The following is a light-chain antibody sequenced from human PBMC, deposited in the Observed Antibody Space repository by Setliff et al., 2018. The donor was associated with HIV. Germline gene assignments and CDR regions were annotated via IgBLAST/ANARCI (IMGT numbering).Light chain of an antibody. V-gene: IGLV2-11*01. J-gene: IGLJ3*02. CDR1: SSDVGAYNY. CDR2: DVT. CDR3: CSYAGTSWV. Sequence: QSALTQPRSVSGSPGQAVPISCTGTSSDVGAYNYVSWYQHHPGEAPKLIIYDVTKRPSGVPDRFSGSKSGNTASLTISWLQAEDEADYYCCSYAGTSWVFGGGTKVTVL.